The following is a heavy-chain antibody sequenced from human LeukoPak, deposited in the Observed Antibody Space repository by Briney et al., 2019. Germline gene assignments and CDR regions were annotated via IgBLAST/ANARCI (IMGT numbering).Heavy chain of an antibody. V-gene: IGHV3-48*04. Sequence: GGSLRLSCAASGFTFSTYSMNWVRQAPGKGLEWVSYISTSSGAIYYADSVKGRFTISRDNAKNSLYLQMNSLRAEDTAVYYCAKGLKTAVGPYMGYHYYMDVWGKGTTVTVSS. J-gene: IGHJ6*03. CDR3: AKGLKTAVGPYMGYHYYMDV. CDR2: ISTSSGAI. CDR1: GFTFSTYS. D-gene: IGHD5-18*01.